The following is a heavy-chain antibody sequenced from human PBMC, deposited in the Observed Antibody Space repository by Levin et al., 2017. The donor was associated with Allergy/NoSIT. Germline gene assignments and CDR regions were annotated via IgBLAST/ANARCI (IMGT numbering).Heavy chain of an antibody. V-gene: IGHV3-48*03. D-gene: IGHD3-3*01. CDR3: ARLRPCGFWSDVCYYGMDV. CDR1: GFTFSSYE. CDR2: ISSSGSTI. J-gene: IGHJ6*02. Sequence: GGSLRLSCAASGFTFSSYEMNWVRQAPGKGLEWVSYISSSGSTIYYADSVKGRFTISRDNAKNSLYLQMNSLRAEDTAVYYCARLRPCGFWSDVCYYGMDVWGQGTTVTVSS.